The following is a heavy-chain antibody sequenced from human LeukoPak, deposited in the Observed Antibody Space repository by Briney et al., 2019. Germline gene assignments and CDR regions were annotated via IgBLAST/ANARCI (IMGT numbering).Heavy chain of an antibody. J-gene: IGHJ4*02. V-gene: IGHV3-53*01. CDR1: GFTVSSNY. Sequence: GGPLRLSCAASGFTVSSNYMSWVRQAPGKGLEWVSVIYSGGSTYYADSVKGRFTISRDNSKNTLYLHMDSLRAEDTAVYYCAKVMNMIVVASIDSWGQGILVTVSS. CDR2: IYSGGST. CDR3: AKVMNMIVVASIDS. D-gene: IGHD3-22*01.